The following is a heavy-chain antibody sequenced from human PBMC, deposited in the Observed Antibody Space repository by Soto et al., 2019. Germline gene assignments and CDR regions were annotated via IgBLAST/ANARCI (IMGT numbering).Heavy chain of an antibody. CDR1: GGSISGYY. CDR3: AKRMAAAGTWWFDP. J-gene: IGHJ5*02. D-gene: IGHD6-13*01. CDR2: IHYSGNT. Sequence: SETLSLTCSVSGGSISGYYWTWIRQPPGKELEWIGYIHYSGNTNYNPSLKSRVAILVDTSKNQFSLKLSSVTAADTAVYYCAKRMAAAGTWWFDPWGQGTLVTVSS. V-gene: IGHV4-59*01.